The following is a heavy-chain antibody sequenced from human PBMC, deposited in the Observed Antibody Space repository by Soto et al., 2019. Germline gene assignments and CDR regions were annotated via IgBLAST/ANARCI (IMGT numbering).Heavy chain of an antibody. J-gene: IGHJ6*02. CDR3: ARVPQYYYAMDV. CDR1: GFTVSTTY. CDR2: IYSGGSI. Sequence: GGSLRLSCAASGFTVSTTYMSWVRQAPGKGLECVSVIYSGGSIYFADSVKGRFTISRDISKSTLYLQMNSLRAEDTAVYYCARVPQYYYAMDVWRHGTTVTVSS. V-gene: IGHV3-53*01.